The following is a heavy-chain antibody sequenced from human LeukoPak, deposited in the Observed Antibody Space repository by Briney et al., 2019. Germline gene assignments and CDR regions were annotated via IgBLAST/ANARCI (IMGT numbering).Heavy chain of an antibody. D-gene: IGHD2-2*01. CDR1: GFTFSSYG. Sequence: GGSLRLSSAASGFTFSSYGMHWVRQAPGKGLEWVAFIRYDGSNKYYADSVKGRFTISRDNSKNTLYLQMNSLRAEDTAVYYCAKDSHCSSTSCYDYYYYYMDVWGKGTTVTVSS. CDR2: IRYDGSNK. CDR3: AKDSHCSSTSCYDYYYYYMDV. J-gene: IGHJ6*03. V-gene: IGHV3-30*02.